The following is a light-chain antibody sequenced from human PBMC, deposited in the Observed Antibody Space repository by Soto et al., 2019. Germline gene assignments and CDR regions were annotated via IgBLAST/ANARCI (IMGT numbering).Light chain of an antibody. Sequence: EIVMTQSPATLSVSPGERATLSCRASQSVSSNLAWYLQKPGQAPRLLIYGASTRSTGIPARFSGSGSGTEFTLTISSLQSEDFAVYYCQQYNNWPPNFGQGTRLEIK. J-gene: IGKJ5*01. CDR3: QQYNNWPPN. CDR1: QSVSSN. V-gene: IGKV3-15*01. CDR2: GAS.